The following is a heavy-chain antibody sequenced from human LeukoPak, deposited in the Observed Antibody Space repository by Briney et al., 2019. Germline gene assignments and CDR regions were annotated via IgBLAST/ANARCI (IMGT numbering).Heavy chain of an antibody. CDR3: AREMSSSGYYWYFDL. CDR2: INPNSGGT. J-gene: IGHJ2*01. D-gene: IGHD3-22*01. CDR1: GYTFTGYY. V-gene: IGHV1-2*04. Sequence: ASVKVSCKASGYTFTGYYMHWVRQAPGQGLEWMGWINPNSGGTNYAQKFQGWVTMTRDTSISTAYMELSRLRSDDTAVYYCAREMSSSGYYWYFDLWGRGTLVTVSS.